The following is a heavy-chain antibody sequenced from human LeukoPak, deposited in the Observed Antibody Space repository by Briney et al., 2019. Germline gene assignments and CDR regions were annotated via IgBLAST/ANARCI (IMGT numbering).Heavy chain of an antibody. V-gene: IGHV3-48*01. CDR1: GFTFSDYS. J-gene: IGHJ5*02. Sequence: GGSLRLSCAASGFTFSDYSMNWVRQAPGKGLEWVSYISSSSKTVYYADSVKGRFTISRDNARNSLYLQMNNLRAEDTAVYYCASNYGSGSSWGQGTLVTVSS. CDR3: ASNYGSGSS. CDR2: ISSSSKTV. D-gene: IGHD3-10*01.